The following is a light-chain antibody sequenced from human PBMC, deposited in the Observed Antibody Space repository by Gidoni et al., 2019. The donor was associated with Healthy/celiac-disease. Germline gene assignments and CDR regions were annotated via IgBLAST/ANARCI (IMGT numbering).Light chain of an antibody. V-gene: IGKV1-5*01. J-gene: IGKJ1*01. CDR3: QQYNSYPWT. CDR1: QSISSC. CDR2: DAS. Sequence: IQKTQFPSPLSASVGDRVTIPCRASQSISSCLDWYQQKPGKAPKLLIYDASSLESGVPSRFSGSGSGTEFTLTISSLQPDDFATYYCQQYNSYPWTFGQXTKVEIK.